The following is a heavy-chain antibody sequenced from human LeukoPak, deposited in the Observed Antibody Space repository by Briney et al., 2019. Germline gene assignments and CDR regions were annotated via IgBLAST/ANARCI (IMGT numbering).Heavy chain of an antibody. J-gene: IGHJ5*02. CDR3: ARDYGSGRWFDP. V-gene: IGHV4-31*03. CDR2: IYYSGST. CDR1: GGSISSGGYY. Sequence: SETLSLTCTVSGGSISSGGYYWSWIRQHPGKGLEWIGYIYYSGSTYYNPSLKSRVTISVDTSKNQISLKLSSVTAADTAVYYCARDYGSGRWFDPWGQGTLVTVSS. D-gene: IGHD3-16*01.